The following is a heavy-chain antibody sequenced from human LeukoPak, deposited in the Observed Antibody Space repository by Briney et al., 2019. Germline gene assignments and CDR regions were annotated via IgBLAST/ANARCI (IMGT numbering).Heavy chain of an antibody. V-gene: IGHV3-33*01. Sequence: GSLRLSCAASGFTFSSYGMHWVRQAPGKGLEWVAVIWYDGSNKYYADSVKGRFTISRDNSKNTLYLQMNSLRAEDTAVYYCARGIRIAARTPYYYYGMDVWGQGTTVTVSS. CDR3: ARGIRIAARTPYYYYGMDV. D-gene: IGHD6-6*01. CDR2: IWYDGSNK. J-gene: IGHJ6*02. CDR1: GFTFSSYG.